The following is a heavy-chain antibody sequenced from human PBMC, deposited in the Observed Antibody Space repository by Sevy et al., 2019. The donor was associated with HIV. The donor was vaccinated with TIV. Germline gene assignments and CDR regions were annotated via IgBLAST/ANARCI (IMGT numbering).Heavy chain of an antibody. J-gene: IGHJ5*01. CDR2: IWYDGRTK. D-gene: IGHD1-1*01. Sequence: GGSLRLSCSASGFTFRSFSMHWVRQAPGKGLEWVAAIWYDGRTKQYADSVKGRFTISRDNSKNRLSLEMNSLRAEETGLYFCARDSARVIVPTAGFDSWGQGTVVTVSS. V-gene: IGHV3-33*01. CDR3: ARDSARVIVPTAGFDS. CDR1: GFTFRSFS.